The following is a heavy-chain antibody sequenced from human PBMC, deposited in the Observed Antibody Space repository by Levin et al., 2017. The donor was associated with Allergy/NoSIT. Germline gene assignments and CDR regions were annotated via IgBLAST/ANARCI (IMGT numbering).Heavy chain of an antibody. Sequence: GGSLRLSCAASGFTVSSNYMSWVRQAPGKGLEWVSVIYSGGSTYYADSVKGRFTISRDNSKNTLYLQMNSLRAEDTAVYYCTTDPPYCSGGSCYSYWGQGTLVTVSS. V-gene: IGHV3-66*01. D-gene: IGHD2-15*01. CDR1: GFTVSSNY. CDR3: TTDPPYCSGGSCYSY. J-gene: IGHJ4*02. CDR2: IYSGGST.